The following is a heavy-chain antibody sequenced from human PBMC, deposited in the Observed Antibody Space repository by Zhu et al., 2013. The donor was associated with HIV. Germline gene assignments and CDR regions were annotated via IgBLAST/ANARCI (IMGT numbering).Heavy chain of an antibody. J-gene: IGHJ3*02. CDR2: INPNSGGT. D-gene: IGHD1-7*01. Sequence: QVQLVQSGAEVKKPGASVKVSCKASGYTFTGYYMHWVRQAPGQGLEWMGWINPNSGGTNYAQKFQGRVTMTRDTSISTAYMELSRLRSDDTAVYYCARNRVTGTTGDAFDIWGQGTMVTVSS. V-gene: IGHV1-2*02. CDR1: GYTFTGYY. CDR3: ARNRVTGTTGDAFDI.